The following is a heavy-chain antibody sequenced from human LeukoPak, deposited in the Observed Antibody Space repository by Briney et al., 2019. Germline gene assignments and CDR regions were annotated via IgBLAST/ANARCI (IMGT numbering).Heavy chain of an antibody. V-gene: IGHV4-34*01. CDR3: ARHLYYGSGIYYYYYMDV. J-gene: IGHJ6*03. CDR1: GGSFSGYY. Sequence: SETLSLTCAVYGGSFSGYYWSWIRQPPGKGLEWIGEINHSGSTNYNPSLKSRVTISVDTSKNQFSLNLSSVTAADTAVYYCARHLYYGSGIYYYYYMDVWGKGTTVTISS. D-gene: IGHD3-10*01. CDR2: INHSGST.